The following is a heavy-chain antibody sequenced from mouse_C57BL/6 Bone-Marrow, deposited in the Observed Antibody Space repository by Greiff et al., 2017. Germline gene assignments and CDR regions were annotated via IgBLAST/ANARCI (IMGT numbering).Heavy chain of an antibody. D-gene: IGHD2-4*01. J-gene: IGHJ2*01. V-gene: IGHV1-50*01. CDR1: GYTFTSYW. CDR3: AREGFYYEVDY. Sequence: QVQPQQPGAELVKPGASVKLSCKASGYTFTSYWMQWVKQRPGQGLEWIGEIDPSDSYTNYNQKFKGKATLTVDTSSSTAYMQLSSLTSEDSAVYYCAREGFYYEVDYWGQGTTLTVSS. CDR2: IDPSDSYT.